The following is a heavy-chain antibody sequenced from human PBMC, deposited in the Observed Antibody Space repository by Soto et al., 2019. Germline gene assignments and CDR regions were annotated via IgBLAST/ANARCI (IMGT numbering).Heavy chain of an antibody. CDR1: GGSFSGYY. CDR2: INHSGST. V-gene: IGHV4-34*01. CDR3: ARRDSSSWGFDY. Sequence: SETLSLTCAVYGGSFSGYYWSWIRQPPGKGLEWIGEINHSGSTNYNPSLKSRVTISVDTSKNQFSLKLSSVTAADTAVYYCARRDSSSWGFDYWGQGTLVTVSS. D-gene: IGHD6-13*01. J-gene: IGHJ4*02.